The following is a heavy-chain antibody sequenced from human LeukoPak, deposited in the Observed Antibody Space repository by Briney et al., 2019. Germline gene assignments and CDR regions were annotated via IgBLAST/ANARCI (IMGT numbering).Heavy chain of an antibody. J-gene: IGHJ4*02. D-gene: IGHD6-19*01. CDR1: GFTFSGYG. CDR3: AKGGASGWLFDY. CDR2: ISYDGSNK. V-gene: IGHV3-30*18. Sequence: GGSLRLSCAASGFTFSGYGMHWVRQAPGKGLEWVAVISYDGSNKYYADSVKGRFTISRDNSKNTLYLQMNSLRAEDTAVYYCAKGGASGWLFDYSGQGTLVTVSS.